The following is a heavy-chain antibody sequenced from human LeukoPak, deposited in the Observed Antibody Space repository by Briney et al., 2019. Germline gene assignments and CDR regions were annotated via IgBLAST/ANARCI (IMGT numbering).Heavy chain of an antibody. CDR3: AGSEGYSSSEYFQH. J-gene: IGHJ1*01. CDR1: GGSISSYY. D-gene: IGHD6-6*01. Sequence: PSETLSLTCTVSGGSISSYYWSWIRQPAGKGLEWIGRIYTSGSTNYNPSLKSRVTMSVDTSKNQFSLKLSSVTAADTAVYYCAGSEGYSSSEYFQHWGQGTLVTVSS. CDR2: IYTSGST. V-gene: IGHV4-4*07.